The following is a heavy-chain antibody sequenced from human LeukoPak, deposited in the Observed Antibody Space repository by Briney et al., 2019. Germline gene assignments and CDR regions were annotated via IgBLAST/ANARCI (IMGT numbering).Heavy chain of an antibody. Sequence: PSETLSLTCTVTGYSISSGYYWAWIRQPPGKGLEWIGNIYHSGTTYYNPSLKSRVTISVDTSKNQFSLNVSSVTAADTAMYYCARAYSSSWYFNWFDPWGQGTLVTVSS. D-gene: IGHD6-13*01. CDR3: ARAYSSSWYFNWFDP. J-gene: IGHJ5*02. CDR1: GYSISSGYY. CDR2: IYHSGTT. V-gene: IGHV4-38-2*02.